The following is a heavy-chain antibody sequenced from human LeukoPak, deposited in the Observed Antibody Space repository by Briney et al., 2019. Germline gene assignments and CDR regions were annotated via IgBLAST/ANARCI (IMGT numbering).Heavy chain of an antibody. J-gene: IGHJ4*02. Sequence: SETLSLTCTVSGGSISSYYWSWIRQPPGKGLEWIAIMHHAGSTHYNPSLQSRVTISIDTSKNHFSLKLRSVSAADTAIYYCATSEGGGFFDYWGQGTLVTVSS. V-gene: IGHV4-59*08. CDR1: GGSISSYY. D-gene: IGHD4-23*01. CDR2: MHHAGST. CDR3: ATSEGGGFFDY.